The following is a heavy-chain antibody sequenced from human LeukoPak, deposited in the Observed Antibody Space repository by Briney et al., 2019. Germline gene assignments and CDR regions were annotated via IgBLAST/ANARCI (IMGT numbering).Heavy chain of an antibody. J-gene: IGHJ6*02. V-gene: IGHV3-64D*09. Sequence: GRSLRLSCSASGFPFSSYAIHWVRQAPGKGLDCVSDISYSGSSTYYAALMKGRFTFSKDYSKNTPHLQMTSPTAEDTAFYFCVREYSFGHYGMDVWGRGPTVTVSS. CDR3: VREYSFGHYGMDV. CDR1: GFPFSSYA. D-gene: IGHD2-15*01. CDR2: ISYSGSST.